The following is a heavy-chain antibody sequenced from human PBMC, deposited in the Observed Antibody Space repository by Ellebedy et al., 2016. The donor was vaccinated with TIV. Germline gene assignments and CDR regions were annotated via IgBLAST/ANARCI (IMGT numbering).Heavy chain of an antibody. J-gene: IGHJ5*02. V-gene: IGHV4-59*08. CDR3: ATWVIGGNPIGWFDP. CDR1: GGSISSYY. Sequence: MPSETLSLTCSVSGGSISSYYWSWIRQPPGKGLEWIGYTFYSGSTNYNPSLKRRVTISVNTSKKQFSLKLRSVTAADTAVYYCATWVIGGNPIGWFDPWGQGTLVTVSS. CDR2: TFYSGST. D-gene: IGHD4-23*01.